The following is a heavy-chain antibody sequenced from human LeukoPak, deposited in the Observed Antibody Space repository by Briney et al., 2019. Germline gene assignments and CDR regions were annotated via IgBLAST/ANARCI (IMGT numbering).Heavy chain of an antibody. Sequence: KPSETLSLTCTVSGESISGFYWTWIRQPPGKGLEWIGYIYYSGSTNYNPSLKSRVTISVDTSKNQFSLKLSSVTAADTAVYYCARGVVIAPQTLDYWGQGTLVTVSS. CDR1: GESISGFY. CDR2: IYYSGST. CDR3: ARGVVIAPQTLDY. J-gene: IGHJ4*02. V-gene: IGHV4-59*01. D-gene: IGHD2-21*01.